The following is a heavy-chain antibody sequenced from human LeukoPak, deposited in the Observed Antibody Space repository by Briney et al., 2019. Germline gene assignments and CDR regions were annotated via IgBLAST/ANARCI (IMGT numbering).Heavy chain of an antibody. CDR3: ARRRYSSGWYYFDY. V-gene: IGHV3-48*03. CDR1: GFTFSSYE. J-gene: IGHJ4*02. D-gene: IGHD6-19*01. Sequence: GGSLRLSCAASGFTFSSYEMNWVRQAPGKGLEWVSYISSSGSTIYYADFVKGRFTISRDNAKNSLYLQMNSLRAEDTAVYYCARRRYSSGWYYFDYWGQGTLVTVSS. CDR2: ISSSGSTI.